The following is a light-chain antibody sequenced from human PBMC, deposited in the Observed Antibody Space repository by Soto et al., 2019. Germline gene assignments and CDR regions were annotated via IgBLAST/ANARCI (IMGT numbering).Light chain of an antibody. V-gene: IGKV3-15*01. CDR1: QSVSSN. CDR3: QQYNLWPRT. CDR2: GAS. Sequence: EIVMTQSPATLYVSPGERATLSCRASQSVSSNLAWYQQKPGQAPRLLIYGASTRATGIPARFGGSGSGTDFTLTISSLQSEDFAVYYCQQYNLWPRTFGQGTNVEIK. J-gene: IGKJ1*01.